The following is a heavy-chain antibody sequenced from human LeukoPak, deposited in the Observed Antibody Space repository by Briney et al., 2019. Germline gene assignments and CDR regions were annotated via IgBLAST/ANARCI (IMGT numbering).Heavy chain of an antibody. CDR2: INVNSGGT. D-gene: IGHD3-9*01. CDR3: ARSPHILTGENFDF. Sequence: ASVKVTCKASGYTFTDDYIHWVRQAPGQGLEWMGWINVNSGGTNYAQKFYARVTMTRDTSISTAYMELSRLRSDDTAVFYCARSPHILTGENFDFWGQGTLVTVSS. J-gene: IGHJ4*02. V-gene: IGHV1-2*02. CDR1: GYTFTDDY.